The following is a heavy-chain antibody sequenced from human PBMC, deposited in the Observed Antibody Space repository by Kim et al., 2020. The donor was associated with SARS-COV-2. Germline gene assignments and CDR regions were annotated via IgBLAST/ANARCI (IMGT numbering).Heavy chain of an antibody. CDR1: GFTFSSYW. J-gene: IGHJ6*03. Sequence: GGSLRLSCAASGFTFSSYWMSWVRQAPGKGLEWVANIKQDGSEKYYVDSVKGRFTISRDNAKNSLYLQMNSLRAEDTAVYYCARDPFFICSSTSCPVGVNYYYYMDVWGKGTTVTVSS. D-gene: IGHD2-2*01. V-gene: IGHV3-7*01. CDR3: ARDPFFICSSTSCPVGVNYYYYMDV. CDR2: IKQDGSEK.